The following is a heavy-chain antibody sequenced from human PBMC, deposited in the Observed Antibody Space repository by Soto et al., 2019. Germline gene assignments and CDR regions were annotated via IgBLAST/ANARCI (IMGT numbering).Heavy chain of an antibody. D-gene: IGHD3-9*01. V-gene: IGHV3-7*01. CDR1: GFTFSSYW. CDR2: IKQDGSEK. Sequence: GSLRLSCAASGFTFSSYWMSWVRQAPGKGLEWVANIKQDGSEKYYVDSVKGRFTISRDNAKNSLYLQMNSLRAEDTAVYYCARGGIRYFDWLFPIDYWGQGTLVTVPQ. CDR3: ARGGIRYFDWLFPIDY. J-gene: IGHJ4*02.